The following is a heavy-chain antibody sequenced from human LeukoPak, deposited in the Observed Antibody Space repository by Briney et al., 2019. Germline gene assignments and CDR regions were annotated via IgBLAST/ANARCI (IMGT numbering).Heavy chain of an antibody. CDR3: GRTDRSGKYIIDY. Sequence: GRSLRLSCAASGFTFSSYGMHWVRQAPDKGLERVAVIWYDGSNKYYADSVKGRFTISRDNSKNTLFLQMDSLRAEDTAVYYCGRTDRSGKYIIDYWGQGTLVTVSS. CDR1: GFTFSSYG. CDR2: IWYDGSNK. J-gene: IGHJ4*02. V-gene: IGHV3-33*01. D-gene: IGHD3-10*01.